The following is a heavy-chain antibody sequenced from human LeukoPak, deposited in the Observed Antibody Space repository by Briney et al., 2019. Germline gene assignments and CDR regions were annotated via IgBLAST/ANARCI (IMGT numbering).Heavy chain of an antibody. CDR2: INHDGSEK. D-gene: IGHD3-22*01. J-gene: IGHJ4*01. Sequence: GGSLRLSCAASGFTFSTYWMNWFRQAPGKGLGWVGNINHDGSEKNYVDSVKGRFTISRDNAKDSLYLQMNSLRAEDTAVYYCATDRKSYDWSDYRFHYWGQGALVTVSS. CDR1: GFTFSTYW. V-gene: IGHV3-7*01. CDR3: ATDRKSYDWSDYRFHY.